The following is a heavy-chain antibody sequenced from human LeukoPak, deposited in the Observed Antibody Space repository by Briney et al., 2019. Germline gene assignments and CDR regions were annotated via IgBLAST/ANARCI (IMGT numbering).Heavy chain of an antibody. V-gene: IGHV4-38-2*01. CDR1: RFSISTGYY. Sequence: SETLSLTCAVSRFSISTGYYWGWIRQPPGEGLEWIGVIYHSGTTYSNPSLKSRVTISVDTSKNQFSLKLSSVTAADTAVYYCARNFSSGWFDYWGQGTLVTVSS. D-gene: IGHD6-19*01. CDR3: ARNFSSGWFDY. CDR2: IYHSGTT. J-gene: IGHJ4*02.